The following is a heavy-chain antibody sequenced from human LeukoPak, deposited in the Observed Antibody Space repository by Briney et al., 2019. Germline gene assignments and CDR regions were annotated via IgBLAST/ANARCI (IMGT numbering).Heavy chain of an antibody. Sequence: SQTLSLTCTVSGGSISSGGYYSSWIRQHPGKGLEWIGYIYYSGSTYYNPSLKSRVTISVDTSKNQFSLKLSSVTAADTAVYYCASNYCSSTSCYNYYHYYYMDVWGKGTTVTVSS. J-gene: IGHJ6*03. CDR3: ASNYCSSTSCYNYYHYYYMDV. CDR2: IYYSGST. V-gene: IGHV4-31*03. CDR1: GGSISSGGYY. D-gene: IGHD2-2*02.